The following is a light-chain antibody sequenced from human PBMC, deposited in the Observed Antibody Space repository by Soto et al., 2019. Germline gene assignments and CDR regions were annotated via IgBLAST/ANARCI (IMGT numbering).Light chain of an antibody. CDR2: SYN. V-gene: IGLV1-44*01. CDR1: SSNIGSNI. Sequence: QSVLTQRPSASGTPGQRVTISCSGSSSNIGSNIVNWYQQLPGTAPQLLIYSYNQRPSGVPDRFSGSKSGTSASLAISGLQSEDEADYYCAAWDDSLNGYWVFGAGTKLTVL. J-gene: IGLJ3*02. CDR3: AAWDDSLNGYWV.